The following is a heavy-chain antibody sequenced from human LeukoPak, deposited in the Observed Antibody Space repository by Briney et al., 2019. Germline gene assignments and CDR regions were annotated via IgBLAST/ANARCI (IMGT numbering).Heavy chain of an antibody. CDR1: GFTFSSYW. J-gene: IGHJ4*02. Sequence: TGGSLRLSCAASGFTFSSYWMSWVRQAPGKGLEWVANIKQDGSDKYYVDSVKGRFTIPRDNAKNSLYLQMNSLRAEDTAVYYCARDKIVGATNFDYWGQGTLVTVSS. V-gene: IGHV3-7*03. CDR2: IKQDGSDK. CDR3: ARDKIVGATNFDY. D-gene: IGHD1-26*01.